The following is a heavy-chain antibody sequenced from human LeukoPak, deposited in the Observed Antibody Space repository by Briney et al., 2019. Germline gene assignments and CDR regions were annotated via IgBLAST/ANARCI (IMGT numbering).Heavy chain of an antibody. CDR3: ARPKVRELVFDY. V-gene: IGHV4-39*01. Sequence: PSETLSLTXTVSGGSISSSSYYWGGIRQPPGKGLEWIGSIYYSGSTYYNPSLKSRVTISVDTSKNQFSLKLSSVTAADTAVYYCARPKVRELVFDYWGQGTLVTVSS. D-gene: IGHD1-26*01. J-gene: IGHJ4*02. CDR2: IYYSGST. CDR1: GGSISSSSYY.